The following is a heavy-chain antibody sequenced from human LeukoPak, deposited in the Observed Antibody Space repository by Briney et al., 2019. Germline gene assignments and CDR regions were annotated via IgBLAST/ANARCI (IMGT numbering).Heavy chain of an antibody. D-gene: IGHD3-10*01. V-gene: IGHV4-34*01. CDR3: ASFTITYDPFDY. CDR2: ITHSESP. Sequence: PSETLSLTCAVYGGSFRDYYWTWIRQPPGKGLEWIGEITHSESPNYNPSLKSRVTISVDPSKNQFSLKLNSVTAADTAVYYCASFTITYDPFDYWGQGTLVTVSS. CDR1: GGSFRDYY. J-gene: IGHJ4*02.